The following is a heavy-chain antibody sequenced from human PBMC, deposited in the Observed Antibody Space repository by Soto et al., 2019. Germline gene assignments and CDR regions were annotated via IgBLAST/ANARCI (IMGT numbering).Heavy chain of an antibody. D-gene: IGHD6-6*01. Sequence: EVQLLESGGSLVQPGGSLRLSCVASGFTFTRHAMSWVRQAPGKGLEWVSAIKYNGGSTYYADSVKGRFTISRDNSKNTLYLQMNTLRAEDTAVYFCAGVARQSSYCYMDVWGKGTTVTVSS. J-gene: IGHJ6*03. V-gene: IGHV3-23*01. CDR3: AGVARQSSYCYMDV. CDR1: GFTFTRHA. CDR2: IKYNGGST.